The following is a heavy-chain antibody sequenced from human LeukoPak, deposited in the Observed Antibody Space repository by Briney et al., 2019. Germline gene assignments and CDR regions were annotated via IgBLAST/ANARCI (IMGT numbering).Heavy chain of an antibody. CDR2: IIPIFGTA. J-gene: IGHJ4*02. Sequence: GASVKVSCKASGGTFSSYAISWVRQAPGQGLEWMGGIIPIFGTANYAQKFQGRVTMTRDTSISTAYMELSRLRSDDTAVYYCARRDGYNYSPDYWGQGTLVTVSS. V-gene: IGHV1-69*05. CDR1: GGTFSSYA. D-gene: IGHD5-24*01. CDR3: ARRDGYNYSPDY.